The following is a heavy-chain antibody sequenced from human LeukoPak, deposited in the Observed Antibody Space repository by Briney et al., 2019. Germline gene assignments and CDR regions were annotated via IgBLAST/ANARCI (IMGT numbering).Heavy chain of an antibody. CDR1: GGTFSSYA. D-gene: IGHD4-23*01. J-gene: IGHJ5*02. Sequence: ASVKVSCKASGGTFSSYAISWVRQAPGQGLEWMGRIIPILGIANYAQKFQGRVTITADKSTSTAYMELSSLRSEDTAVYYCATDPTPPTTVVPSWGQGTLVTVSS. V-gene: IGHV1-69*04. CDR3: ATDPTPPTTVVPS. CDR2: IIPILGIA.